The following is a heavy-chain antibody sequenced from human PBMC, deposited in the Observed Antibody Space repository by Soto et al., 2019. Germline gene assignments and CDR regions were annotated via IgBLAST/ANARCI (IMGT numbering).Heavy chain of an antibody. Sequence: ASVKVSCKASGGTFSSYTISWVRQAPGQGLEWMGRIIPILGIANYAQKFQGRVTITADKSTSTAYMELSSLRSEDTAVYYCARDPTYLWFGELFGYFDYWGQGTLVTVSS. CDR3: ARDPTYLWFGELFGYFDY. D-gene: IGHD3-10*01. J-gene: IGHJ4*02. CDR2: IIPILGIA. V-gene: IGHV1-69*04. CDR1: GGTFSSYT.